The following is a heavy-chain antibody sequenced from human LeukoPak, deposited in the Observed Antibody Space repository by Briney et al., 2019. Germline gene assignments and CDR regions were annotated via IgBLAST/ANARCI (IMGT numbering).Heavy chain of an antibody. CDR2: IYYNGST. CDR1: GRSISSYY. D-gene: IGHD2-15*01. Sequence: LSETLSLTCTVSGRSISSYYWNWIRQPPGKGLEWIGFIYYNGSTNYNPSLKSRVTVSLDTTKNQVSLKLSSVSAADTAVYYCASTGYCIGGSCYSNYFDHWGQGTLVTVSS. CDR3: ASTGYCIGGSCYSNYFDH. J-gene: IGHJ4*02. V-gene: IGHV4-59*08.